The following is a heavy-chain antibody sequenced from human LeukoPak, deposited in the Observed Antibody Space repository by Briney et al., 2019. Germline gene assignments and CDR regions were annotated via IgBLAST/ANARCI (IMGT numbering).Heavy chain of an antibody. CDR2: MNPNSGNT. J-gene: IGHJ4*02. CDR3: ASDTNIWFGEIVAARFDY. V-gene: IGHV1-8*03. D-gene: IGHD3-10*01. CDR1: GYTFTSYD. Sequence: ASVKVSCKASGYTFTSYDINWVRQATGQGLEWMGWMNPNSGNTGYAQKFQGRVTITRNTSISTAYMELSNLRSEDTAVYYCASDTNIWFGEIVAARFDYWGQGTLVTVSS.